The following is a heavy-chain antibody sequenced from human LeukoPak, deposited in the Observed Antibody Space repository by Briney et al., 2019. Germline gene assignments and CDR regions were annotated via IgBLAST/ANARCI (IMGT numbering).Heavy chain of an antibody. CDR3: ARDLRGHWFDP. Sequence: ASVKVSCKASGYTFTGYYMHWVRQAPGQGLEWMGWISAYNGNTNYAQKLQGRVTMTTDTSTSTAYMELRSLRSDDTAVYYCARDLRGHWFDPWGQGTLVTVSS. CDR1: GYTFTGYY. V-gene: IGHV1-18*04. J-gene: IGHJ5*02. CDR2: ISAYNGNT. D-gene: IGHD3-10*01.